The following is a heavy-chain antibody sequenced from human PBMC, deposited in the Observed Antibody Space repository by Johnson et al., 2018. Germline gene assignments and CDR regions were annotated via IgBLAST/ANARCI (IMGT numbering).Heavy chain of an antibody. CDR2: IYPGVSDT. J-gene: IGHJ3*02. CDR1: GYSFPSYW. V-gene: IGHV5-51*01. D-gene: IGHD5-18*01. Sequence: VQLVESGAEVKKPRESLKISCKASGYSFPSYWIGWVRQMPGKGLEWMGSIYPGVSDTRYSPSFQGQVTISVDKSISPANLPWGSLKASDTAMYYCAKQVDAAYPAAFDIWGQGTMVTVSS. CDR3: AKQVDAAYPAAFDI.